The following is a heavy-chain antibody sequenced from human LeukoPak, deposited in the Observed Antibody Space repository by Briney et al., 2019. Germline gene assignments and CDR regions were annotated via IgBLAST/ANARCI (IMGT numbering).Heavy chain of an antibody. CDR2: IYSDGRT. D-gene: IGHD4-23*01. V-gene: IGHV3-53*01. CDR1: GFTFRSYW. Sequence: GGSLRLSCAASGFTFRSYWMNWVRQAPGKGLEWVSVIYSDGRTYYADSVKGRFTISRDNSKNTLYLQMNSLRAEDTAVYYCARGNDYGGPWYYFDYWGQGTLVTVSS. CDR3: ARGNDYGGPWYYFDY. J-gene: IGHJ4*02.